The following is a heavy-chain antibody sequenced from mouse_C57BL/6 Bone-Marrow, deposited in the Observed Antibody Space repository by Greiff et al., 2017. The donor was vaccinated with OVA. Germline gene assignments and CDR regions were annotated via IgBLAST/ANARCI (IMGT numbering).Heavy chain of an antibody. CDR3: AVNYDWYFDV. Sequence: QVQLQQPGAELVMPGASVKLSCKASGYTFTSYLMHWVKQRPGQGLEWIGEIDPSDSYTNYNQKFKGKSTLTVDKSSSTAYMQLSSLTSEDSAVYYCAVNYDWYFDVWGTGTTVTVSS. J-gene: IGHJ1*03. CDR2: IDPSDSYT. D-gene: IGHD2-1*01. V-gene: IGHV1-69*01. CDR1: GYTFTSYL.